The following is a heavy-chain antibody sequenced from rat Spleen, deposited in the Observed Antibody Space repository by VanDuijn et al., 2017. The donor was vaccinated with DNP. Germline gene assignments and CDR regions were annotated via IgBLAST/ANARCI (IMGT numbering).Heavy chain of an antibody. CDR1: GFTFSYYG. CDR3: ATTSIAAGAY. D-gene: IGHD1-2*01. V-gene: IGHV5S23*01. Sequence: EVQLVESGGGLVQPGRSLKLSCAASGFTFSYYGMAWVRQSATKGLEWVATISASGGSTYYRDSVKGRFTISRDNAKSTLYLQMDSLRSEDTATYYCATTSIAAGAYWGQGTLVTVSS. CDR2: ISASGGST. J-gene: IGHJ3*01.